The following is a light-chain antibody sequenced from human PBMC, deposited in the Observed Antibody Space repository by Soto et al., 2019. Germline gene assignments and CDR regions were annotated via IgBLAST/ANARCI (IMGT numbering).Light chain of an antibody. CDR2: DVT. J-gene: IGLJ2*01. CDR3: FSYTGSSRVV. CDR1: SSDVGGYNY. Sequence: QSVLTQPRSVSGSPGQSVTISCTGTSSDVGGYNYVSWYQQHPGKAPKLMIYDVTKRPSGVPDHFSGSKSGNTASLTISGLQAEDEADYYCFSYTGSSRVVFGGGTKVTVL. V-gene: IGLV2-11*01.